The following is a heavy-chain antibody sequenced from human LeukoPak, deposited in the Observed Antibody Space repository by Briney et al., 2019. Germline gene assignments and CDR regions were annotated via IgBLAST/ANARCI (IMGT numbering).Heavy chain of an antibody. CDR3: ARTKGYCSSTSCYWDDAFDI. CDR1: GYTFTSYY. V-gene: IGHV1-46*01. Sequence: ASVKVSCKASGYTFTSYYMHWVRQAPGQGLEWMGIINPSGGSTSYAQKFQGRVTMTRDTSTSTVYMELSSLRSEDTAVYYCARTKGYCSSTSCYWDDAFDIWGQGTMVTVSS. CDR2: INPSGGST. D-gene: IGHD2-2*01. J-gene: IGHJ3*02.